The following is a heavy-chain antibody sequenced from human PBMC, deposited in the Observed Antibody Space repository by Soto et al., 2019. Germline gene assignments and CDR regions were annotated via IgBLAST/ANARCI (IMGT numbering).Heavy chain of an antibody. CDR2: ISAHNGNT. J-gene: IGHJ4*02. V-gene: IGHV1-18*01. CDR1: GYTFSTYG. D-gene: IGHD4-17*01. CDR3: ARDRKAFMTTVTNFAL. Sequence: QVQLVQSGAEVKKPGASVKVSCKPSGYTFSTYGISWVRQAPGQGLEWMGWISAHNGNTNYAQKLQGRVTMTTDTPTRTADMELRRLRSDDTAVYYCARDRKAFMTTVTNFALWGQGTLVTVSS.